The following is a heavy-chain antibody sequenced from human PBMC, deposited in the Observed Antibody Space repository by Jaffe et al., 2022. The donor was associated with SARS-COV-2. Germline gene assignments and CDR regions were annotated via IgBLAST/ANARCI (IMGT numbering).Heavy chain of an antibody. CDR1: GYTFTSYD. CDR2: MNPNSGNT. J-gene: IGHJ6*02. CDR3: ARAAPSSRITMIVVVITDYYYYGMDV. Sequence: QVQLVQSGAEVKKPGASVKVSCKASGYTFTSYDINWVRQATGQGLEWMGWMNPNSGNTGYAQKFQGRVTMTRNTSISTAYMELSSLRSEDTAVYYCARAAPSSRITMIVVVITDYYYYGMDVWGQGTTVTVSS. V-gene: IGHV1-8*01. D-gene: IGHD3-22*01.